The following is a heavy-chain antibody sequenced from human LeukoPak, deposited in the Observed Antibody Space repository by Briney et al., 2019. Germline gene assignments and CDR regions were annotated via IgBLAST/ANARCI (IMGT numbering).Heavy chain of an antibody. D-gene: IGHD1-26*01. CDR1: GYSISSGYY. CDR3: ARDGSTETYYYYMDV. J-gene: IGHJ6*03. CDR2: IYHSGST. Sequence: SETLSLTCNVSGYSISSGYYWGWIRQPPGKGLEWIGTIYHSGSTYYNPSLESRVTISVDTSKNQFSLKLSSVTAADTAVYYCARDGSTETYYYYMDVWGKGTTVTVSS. V-gene: IGHV4-38-2*02.